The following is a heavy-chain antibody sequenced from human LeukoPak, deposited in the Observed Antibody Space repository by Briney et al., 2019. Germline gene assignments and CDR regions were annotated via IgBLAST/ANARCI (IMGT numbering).Heavy chain of an antibody. CDR2: IRPDGHT. CDR3: ARQVATKGEWAFDV. CDR1: GYFSTGYY. J-gene: IGHJ3*01. V-gene: IGHV4-38-2*02. D-gene: IGHD5-12*01. Sequence: SETLSLTCSVSGYFSTGYYWGWIRQPPGKGLEWMASIRPDGHTYSNSSLRNQLTISADMSRNEFSLKLNSLTAADTAVYYCARQVATKGEWAFDVWGQGTVVTVSS.